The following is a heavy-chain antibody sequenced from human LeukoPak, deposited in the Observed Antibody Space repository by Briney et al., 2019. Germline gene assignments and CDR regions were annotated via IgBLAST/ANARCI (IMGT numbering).Heavy chain of an antibody. J-gene: IGHJ4*02. CDR2: IYSNGHI. Sequence: SETLSLTCTVSGGSISSSSCYWGWIRQPPGKGLEWIGDIYSNGHISYNPSLKSRAAISVDTSKNQFSLNLSSVTAADTAVYYCARRHYGSGNIDSWGQGTLVTVSS. V-gene: IGHV4-39*01. CDR1: GGSISSSSCY. D-gene: IGHD3-10*01. CDR3: ARRHYGSGNIDS.